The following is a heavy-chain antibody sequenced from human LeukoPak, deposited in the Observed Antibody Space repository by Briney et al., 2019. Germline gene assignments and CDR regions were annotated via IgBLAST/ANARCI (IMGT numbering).Heavy chain of an antibody. CDR1: GGSMSPYH. CDR3: ARVQAGDYVWGSYRYARDY. D-gene: IGHD3-16*02. Sequence: SETLSLTCTVSGGSMSPYHWGWIRQPPGKGLAWTGYIYYSGSTNYNPSLNSRVTISVDTSKNQFSLKLSSVTAADTAVYYCARVQAGDYVWGSYRYARDYWGQGTLVTVSS. J-gene: IGHJ4*02. V-gene: IGHV4-59*12. CDR2: IYYSGST.